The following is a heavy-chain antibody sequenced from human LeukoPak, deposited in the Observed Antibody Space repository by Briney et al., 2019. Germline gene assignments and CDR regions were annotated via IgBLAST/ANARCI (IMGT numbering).Heavy chain of an antibody. CDR3: ARQKGRHYDFWSGYYPYFDY. CDR2: INHSGST. CDR1: GGSISNIY. V-gene: IGHV4-34*01. Sequence: SETLSLTCTVSGGSISNIYWNWIRQSAGRGLEWIGEINHSGSTNYNPSLKSRVTISVDTSKNQFSLKLSSVTAADTAVYYCARQKGRHYDFWSGYYPYFDYWGQGTLVTVSS. D-gene: IGHD3-3*01. J-gene: IGHJ4*02.